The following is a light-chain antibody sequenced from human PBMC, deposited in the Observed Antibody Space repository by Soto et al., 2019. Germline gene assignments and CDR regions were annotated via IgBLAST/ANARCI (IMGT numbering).Light chain of an antibody. J-gene: IGKJ1*01. Sequence: DIQMTQSPSSLSGSVGDIVTITCRASETINSWLAWYQQKPGKAPKVVIYDASNLESGVPSRFSGSGSGTEFTLTISSLQPDDFATYYCQQYHDDPWTVGQGTKVDSK. CDR3: QQYHDDPWT. CDR1: ETINSW. CDR2: DAS. V-gene: IGKV1-5*01.